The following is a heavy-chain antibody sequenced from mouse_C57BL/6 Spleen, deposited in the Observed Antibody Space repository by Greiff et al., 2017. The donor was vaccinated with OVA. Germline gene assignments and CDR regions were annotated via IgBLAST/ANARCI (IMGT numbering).Heavy chain of an antibody. Sequence: VKLQQSGPELVKPGASVKISCKASGYAFSSSWMNWVKQRPGKGLEWIGRIYPGDGDTNYNGKFKGKATLTADKSSSTAYMQLSSLTSEDSAVYFCARPSYDSYFDYWGQGTTLTVSS. CDR3: ARPSYDSYFDY. CDR1: GYAFSSSW. D-gene: IGHD2-4*01. J-gene: IGHJ2*01. CDR2: IYPGDGDT. V-gene: IGHV1-82*01.